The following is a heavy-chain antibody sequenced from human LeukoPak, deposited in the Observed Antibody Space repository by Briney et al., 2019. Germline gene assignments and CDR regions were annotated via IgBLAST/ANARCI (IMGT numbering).Heavy chain of an antibody. J-gene: IGHJ4*02. CDR2: ISYDGSNK. V-gene: IGHV3-30*18. D-gene: IGHD2-15*01. CDR1: GFTFSSYG. Sequence: GGSLRLSCAASGFTFSSYGMHWVRQAPGKGLEWVAVISYDGSNKYYADSVKGRFTISRDNSKNTLYLQMNSLRAEDTAVYYCAKDQGGGSREYYFGYWGQGTLVTVSS. CDR3: AKDQGGGSREYYFGY.